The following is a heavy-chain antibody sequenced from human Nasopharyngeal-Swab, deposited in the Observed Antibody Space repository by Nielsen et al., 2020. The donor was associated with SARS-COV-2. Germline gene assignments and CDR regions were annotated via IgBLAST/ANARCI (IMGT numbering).Heavy chain of an antibody. J-gene: IGHJ4*02. CDR1: GDSIAYSTFY. CDR3: VRSSSWYYFYY. D-gene: IGHD6-13*01. V-gene: IGHV4-39*01. Sequence: SETLSLTCTVSGDSIAYSTFYWGWLRQPPGKGLEWIGNIYYNGNTYQNPSLKSRLTISVDKSKNQFSLQLSSVTAADTAVYYCVRSSSWYYFYYWAQGTQVTVSS. CDR2: IYYNGNT.